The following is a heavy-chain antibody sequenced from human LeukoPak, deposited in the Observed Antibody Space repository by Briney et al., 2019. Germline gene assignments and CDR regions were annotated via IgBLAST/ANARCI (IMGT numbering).Heavy chain of an antibody. V-gene: IGHV3-23*01. J-gene: IGHJ4*02. CDR1: GFTFSSYA. CDR3: ARDRDGYII. Sequence: GGSLRLSCAASGFTFSSYAMSWVRQAPGKGLEWVSAISGSGGSTYYADSVKGRFTISRDNAKNSLYLQMNSLRAEDTAVYYCARDRDGYIIWGQGTLVTVSS. CDR2: ISGSGGST. D-gene: IGHD5-24*01.